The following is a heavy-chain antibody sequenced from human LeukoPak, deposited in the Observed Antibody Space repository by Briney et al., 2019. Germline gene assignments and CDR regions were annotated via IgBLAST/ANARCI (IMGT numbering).Heavy chain of an antibody. D-gene: IGHD2-2*01. V-gene: IGHV1-2*02. CDR3: ARILERYCSSTSCLGPWGY. CDR1: GYTFTGYY. Sequence: ASVKVSCKASGYTFTGYYMHWVRQAPGQGLEWMGWINPNSGGTNYAQKFQGRVTMTRDTSISTAYMELSRLRSDDTAVYYCARILERYCSSTSCLGPWGYWGQGTLVTVSS. CDR2: INPNSGGT. J-gene: IGHJ4*02.